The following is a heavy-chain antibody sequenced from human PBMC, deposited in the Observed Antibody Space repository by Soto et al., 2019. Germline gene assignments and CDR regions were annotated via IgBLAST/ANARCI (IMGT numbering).Heavy chain of an antibody. CDR3: ARGGHYDFWSGYQAPLFDY. D-gene: IGHD3-3*01. Sequence: GGSLRLSCAASGFTFSSFWMTWVRQAPGKGLEWVADIKQDGSKKYYADSVKGRFTISRDNSKNTLYLQMNSLRAEDTAVYYCARGGHYDFWSGYQAPLFDYWGQGALVTVSS. J-gene: IGHJ4*02. CDR2: IKQDGSKK. CDR1: GFTFSSFW. V-gene: IGHV3-7*01.